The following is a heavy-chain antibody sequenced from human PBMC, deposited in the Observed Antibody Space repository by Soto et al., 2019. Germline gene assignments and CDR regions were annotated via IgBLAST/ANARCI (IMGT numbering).Heavy chain of an antibody. Sequence: QVQLVQSGAEVKRPGSSVKVSCKASGGTFSTYAINWVRQAPGQGLEWMGGLIPIFGTANYAQKFQGRVSITADESTSKAYMELTSLRSEDTVVYYCATKGPGDGATGLGWFDPWGQGTLVTVSS. J-gene: IGHJ5*02. CDR1: GGTFSTYA. V-gene: IGHV1-69*01. D-gene: IGHD4-17*01. CDR3: ATKGPGDGATGLGWFDP. CDR2: LIPIFGTA.